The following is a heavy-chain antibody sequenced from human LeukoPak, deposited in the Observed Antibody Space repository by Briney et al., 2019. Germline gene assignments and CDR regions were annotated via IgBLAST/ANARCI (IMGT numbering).Heavy chain of an antibody. CDR3: ARDLGIAARPDY. V-gene: IGHV4-34*01. CDR2: INHSGST. J-gene: IGHJ4*02. CDR1: GGPFSGYY. D-gene: IGHD6-6*01. Sequence: PSETLSLTCAVYGGPFSGYYWSWIRQPPGKGLEWIGEINHSGSTNYNPSLKSRVTISVDTSKNQFSLKLSSVTAADTAVYYCARDLGIAARPDYWGQGTLVTVSS.